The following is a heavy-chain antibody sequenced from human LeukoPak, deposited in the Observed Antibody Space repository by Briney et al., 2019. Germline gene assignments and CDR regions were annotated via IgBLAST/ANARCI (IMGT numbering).Heavy chain of an antibody. J-gene: IGHJ4*02. D-gene: IGHD3-22*01. CDR2: FDPEDGET. CDR1: GYTLTELS. Sequence: GASVKVSCKVSGYTLTELSMHWVRQAPGKGLASMGGFDPEDGETIYAQKFQGRVTMTEDTSTDTAYMELSSLRSEDTAVYYCATGYYYDSSGYYYAFDYWGQGTLVTVSS. CDR3: ATGYYYDSSGYYYAFDY. V-gene: IGHV1-24*01.